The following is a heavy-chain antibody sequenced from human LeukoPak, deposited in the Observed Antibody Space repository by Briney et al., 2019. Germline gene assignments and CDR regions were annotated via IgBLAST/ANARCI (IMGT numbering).Heavy chain of an antibody. CDR2: IIPIFGTT. D-gene: IGHD6-13*01. Sequence: ASVKLSCKPSGGTFSSYAISWVRHAPGQGLGWMGGIIPIFGTTNYAQKFQDRVTITADKSTSTAYMEWGSLRSEDTAVYYCARVVGLTGYSSSWYSGYYYYMDVWGKGTTVTVSS. V-gene: IGHV1-69*06. J-gene: IGHJ6*03. CDR1: GGTFSSYA. CDR3: ARVVGLTGYSSSWYSGYYYYMDV.